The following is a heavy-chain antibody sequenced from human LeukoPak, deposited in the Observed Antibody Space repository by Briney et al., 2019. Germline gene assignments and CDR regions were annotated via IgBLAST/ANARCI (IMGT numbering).Heavy chain of an antibody. Sequence: GGSLRLSCAASGFTFSSYWMSWVRQAPGKGLEWVANIKQDRSEKYYVDSVKGRFTISRDNAKNSLYLQMNSLRAEDTAVYYCARAFGGGSRYYFDYWGQGTLVTVSS. D-gene: IGHD2-15*01. CDR1: GFTFSSYW. V-gene: IGHV3-7*01. CDR3: ARAFGGGSRYYFDY. CDR2: IKQDRSEK. J-gene: IGHJ4*02.